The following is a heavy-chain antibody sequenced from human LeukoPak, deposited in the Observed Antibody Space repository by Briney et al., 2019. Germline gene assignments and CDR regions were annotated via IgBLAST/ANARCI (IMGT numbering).Heavy chain of an antibody. V-gene: IGHV3-23*01. J-gene: IGHJ4*02. CDR2: ISGSGDST. D-gene: IGHD4-17*01. CDR3: ANRNNADYGDTFDS. CDR1: GFTFSSYA. Sequence: GGSLRLSCAASGFTFSSYAMSWVRQAPGKGLEWVSAISGSGDSTFYADSVKARFTISRDNSKNTLYLQMNSLRAEDTAVYYCANRNNADYGDTFDSWGQGTLVTVSS.